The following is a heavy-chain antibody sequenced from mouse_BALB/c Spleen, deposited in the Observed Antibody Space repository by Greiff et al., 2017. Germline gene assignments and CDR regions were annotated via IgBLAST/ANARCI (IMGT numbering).Heavy chain of an antibody. Sequence: VMLVESGPGLVAPSQSLSITCTVSGFSLTSYGVHWVRQPPGKGLEWLGVIWAGGSTNYNSALMSRLSISKDNSKSQVFLKMNSLQTDDTAMYYCARDYYGREGYFDVWGAGTTVTVSS. CDR3: ARDYYGREGYFDV. V-gene: IGHV2-9*02. CDR1: GFSLTSYG. J-gene: IGHJ1*01. CDR2: IWAGGST. D-gene: IGHD1-1*01.